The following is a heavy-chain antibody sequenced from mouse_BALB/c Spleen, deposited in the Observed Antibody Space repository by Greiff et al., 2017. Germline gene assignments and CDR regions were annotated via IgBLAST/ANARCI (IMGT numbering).Heavy chain of an antibody. V-gene: IGHV10-1*02. J-gene: IGHJ4*01. CDR3: VRIRPPYAMDY. Sequence: EVQRVESGGGLVQPKGSLKLSCAASGFTFNTYAMNWVRQAPGKGLEWVARIRSKSNNYATYYADSVKDRFTISRDDSQSMLYLQMNNLKTEDTAMYYCVRIRPPYAMDYWGQGTSVTVSS. CDR2: IRSKSNNYAT. D-gene: IGHD1-2*01. CDR1: GFTFNTYA.